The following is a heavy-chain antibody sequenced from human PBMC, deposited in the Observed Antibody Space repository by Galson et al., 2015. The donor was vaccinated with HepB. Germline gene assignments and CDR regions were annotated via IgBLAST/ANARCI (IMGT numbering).Heavy chain of an antibody. CDR3: AREGGGSGSYYKGNWFDP. J-gene: IGHJ5*02. CDR1: GFTFSSYS. Sequence: SLRLSCAASGFTFSSYSMNWVRQAPGKGLEWVSSISRSSSYIHYADSVKGRFTISRDNAKNSLYLQMNSLRAEDTAVYYCAREGGGSGSYYKGNWFDPWGQGTLVTVSS. CDR2: ISRSSSYI. V-gene: IGHV3-21*01. D-gene: IGHD3-10*01.